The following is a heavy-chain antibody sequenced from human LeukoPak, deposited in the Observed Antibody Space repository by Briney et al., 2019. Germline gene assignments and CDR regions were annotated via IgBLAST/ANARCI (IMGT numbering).Heavy chain of an antibody. CDR3: AKDGGLWVSAHWGDS. J-gene: IGHJ4*02. V-gene: IGHV3-21*04. CDR1: GFTFSSYS. Sequence: GGSLRLSCAASGFTFSSYSMNWVRQAPGKGLEWVSSISSSGSYIYYADSMQGRFTISRDNSKNSLFLQMNSLRAEDTAVYYCAKDGGLWVSAHWGDSWGRGTLVTVSS. D-gene: IGHD7-27*01. CDR2: ISSSGSYI.